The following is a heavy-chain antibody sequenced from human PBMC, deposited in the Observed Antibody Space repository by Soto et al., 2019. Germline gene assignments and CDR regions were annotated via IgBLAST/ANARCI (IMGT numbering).Heavy chain of an antibody. CDR3: ATSFYDYIWGSYRLSAFDI. CDR2: FDPEDGET. V-gene: IGHV1-24*01. D-gene: IGHD3-16*02. Sequence: GASVKVSCKVSGYTLTELSMHWVRQAPGKGLEWMGGFDPEDGETIYAQKFQGRVTMTEDTSTDTAYMELSSLRSEDTAVYYCATSFYDYIWGSYRLSAFDIWGQGTMVTVSS. CDR1: GYTLTELS. J-gene: IGHJ3*02.